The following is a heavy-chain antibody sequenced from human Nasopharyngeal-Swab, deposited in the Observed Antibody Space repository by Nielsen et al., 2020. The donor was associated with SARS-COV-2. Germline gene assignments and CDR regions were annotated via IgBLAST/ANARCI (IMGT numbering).Heavy chain of an antibody. CDR1: GFSFNNYG. CDR2: ISYEGSKE. D-gene: IGHD3-9*01. CDR3: AKKWSPFILTWGMDV. J-gene: IGHJ6*02. V-gene: IGHV3-30*18. Sequence: GESLKISCAASGFSFNNYGLHWVRQAPGKGLEWGAVISYEGSKEYYADSVEGRFTISKDNSKNMVYLQMHSLRTEDTAVYYCAKKWSPFILTWGMDVWGQGTTVTVAS.